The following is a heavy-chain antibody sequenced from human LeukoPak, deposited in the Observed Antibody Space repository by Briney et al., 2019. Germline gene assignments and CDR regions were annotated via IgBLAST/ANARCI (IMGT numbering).Heavy chain of an antibody. D-gene: IGHD3-9*01. CDR3: ARDLGSPHYDILTGYTYGMDV. J-gene: IGHJ6*02. Sequence: PGGSLRLSCAASGFTFSDYYMSWIRQARGKGLEWVSYISSSGSTIYYADSVKGRFTISRDNAKNSLYLQMNSLRAEDTAVYYCARDLGSPHYDILTGYTYGMDVWGQGTTVTVSS. CDR1: GFTFSDYY. V-gene: IGHV3-11*01. CDR2: ISSSGSTI.